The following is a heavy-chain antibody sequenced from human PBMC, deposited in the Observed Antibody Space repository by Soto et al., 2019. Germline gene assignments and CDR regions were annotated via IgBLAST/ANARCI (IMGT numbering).Heavy chain of an antibody. D-gene: IGHD1-1*01. CDR2: ISFDGSDK. V-gene: IGHV3-30*18. CDR1: GFIFSTYG. CDR3: AKTPDRYKDDAFDM. Sequence: PGGSLRLSCAASGFIFSTYGMHWVRQAPGKGLKWMAAISFDGSDKYYEDSAKGRFTISRDNSKSTLYLEVNSLRAEDTGVYHCAKTPDRYKDDAFDMWGQGTMVIVSS. J-gene: IGHJ3*02.